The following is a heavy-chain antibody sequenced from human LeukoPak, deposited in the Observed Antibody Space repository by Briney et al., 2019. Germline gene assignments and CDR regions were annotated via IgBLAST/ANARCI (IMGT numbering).Heavy chain of an antibody. CDR1: GGSISSYY. Sequence: SETLSLTCTVSGGSISSYYWSWIRQPPGKGLEWIGYIYYSGSTNYNPSLKSRVTISVDRSKNQFSLKLSSVTAADTAVHYCARVDPSHYYGMDVWGQGTTVTVSS. CDR2: IYYSGST. CDR3: ARVDPSHYYGMDV. V-gene: IGHV4-59*12. D-gene: IGHD2-2*01. J-gene: IGHJ6*02.